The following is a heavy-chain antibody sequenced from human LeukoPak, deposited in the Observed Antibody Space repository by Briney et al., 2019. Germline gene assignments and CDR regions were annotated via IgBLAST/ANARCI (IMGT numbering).Heavy chain of an antibody. CDR1: GFTFSTYS. Sequence: PGGSLRLSCAASGFTFSTYSMNWVRLAPGKGLEWVSGITGSGDTTNYADSVRGRFTISRDSSKNTLYLQMNNLGAEDTAVYFCAEGKWETASYDPWDYWGQGTLVTVSS. D-gene: IGHD2-21*02. J-gene: IGHJ4*02. CDR2: ITGSGDTT. CDR3: AEGKWETASYDPWDY. V-gene: IGHV3-23*01.